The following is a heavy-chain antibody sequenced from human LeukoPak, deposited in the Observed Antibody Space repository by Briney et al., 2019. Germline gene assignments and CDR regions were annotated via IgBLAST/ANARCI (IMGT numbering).Heavy chain of an antibody. V-gene: IGHV4-59*08. Sequence: SETLSLTCTVSGGSISSYYWSWIRQPPGKGLEWIGYIYYSGSTNYNPSLKSRVTISVDTSKNQFSLKLSSVTAADTALYYCARSSAAALPNCDGDCYRVYWGQGTLVTVSS. CDR1: GGSISSYY. CDR3: ARSSAAALPNCDGDCYRVY. D-gene: IGHD2-21*02. CDR2: IYYSGST. J-gene: IGHJ4*02.